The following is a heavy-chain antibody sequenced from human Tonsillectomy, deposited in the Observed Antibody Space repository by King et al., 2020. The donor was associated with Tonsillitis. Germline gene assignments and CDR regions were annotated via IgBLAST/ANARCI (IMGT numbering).Heavy chain of an antibody. CDR1: GFTFSNAW. D-gene: IGHD6-19*01. Sequence: VQLVESGGGLVKPGGSLRLSCAASGFTFSNAWMSWVRPVPGKGMEWVGRIKSKTAGGTTDYAAPVKGRFTSSRDDSKNTMYLQMNSLKTEDTAVYYCTTDVGIAVAGTGFDPWGQGTLVTVSS. J-gene: IGHJ5*02. CDR3: TTDVGIAVAGTGFDP. CDR2: IKSKTAGGTT. V-gene: IGHV3-15*01.